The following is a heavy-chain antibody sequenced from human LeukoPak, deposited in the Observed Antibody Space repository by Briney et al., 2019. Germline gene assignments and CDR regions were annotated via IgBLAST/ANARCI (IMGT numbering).Heavy chain of an antibody. CDR1: GGSISSSHYY. CDR3: ARAPYYYDSSGYED. CDR2: IYYSGST. V-gene: IGHV4-39*07. D-gene: IGHD3-22*01. Sequence: SETLSLTCTVSGGSISSSHYYWGWIRQPPGKGLEWIGSIYYSGSTYYNPSLKSRVTISVDTSKNQFSLKLSSVTAADTAVYYCARAPYYYDSSGYEDWGQGTLVTVSS. J-gene: IGHJ4*02.